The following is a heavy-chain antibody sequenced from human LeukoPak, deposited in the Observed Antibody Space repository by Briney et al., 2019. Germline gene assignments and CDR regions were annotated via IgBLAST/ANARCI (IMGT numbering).Heavy chain of an antibody. J-gene: IGHJ4*02. Sequence: PSDTLSLICTVSGGSISSGSYYWSWIRQPAGKGLEWLGRIYTSGSTNYNPSLQSRLPISLGQSQNEFSLKQRSVPAAGTAVHFGARAGTTVTTGSFDYWGQGTLVTVSS. CDR2: IYTSGST. CDR3: ARAGTTVTTGSFDY. CDR1: GGSISSGSYY. V-gene: IGHV4-61*02. D-gene: IGHD4-11*01.